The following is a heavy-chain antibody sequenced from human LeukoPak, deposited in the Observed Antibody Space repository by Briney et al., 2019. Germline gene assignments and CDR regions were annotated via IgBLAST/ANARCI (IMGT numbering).Heavy chain of an antibody. J-gene: IGHJ5*02. CDR3: AKSQRENWFDP. Sequence: GGSLRLSCAASGFTFSSYGIHWVRQAPGKGLEWVAVISSDGRITYYADSVKGRFTISRDNSKNTLYLQMNSLRAEDTAVYYCAKSQRENWFDPWGQGTLVTVSS. CDR1: GFTFSSYG. V-gene: IGHV3-30*18. CDR2: ISSDGRIT.